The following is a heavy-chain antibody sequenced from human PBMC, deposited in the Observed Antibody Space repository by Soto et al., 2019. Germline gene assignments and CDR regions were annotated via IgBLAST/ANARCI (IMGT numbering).Heavy chain of an antibody. CDR3: ARHDGDGYNSPPDY. CDR2: IYYSGST. D-gene: IGHD5-12*01. J-gene: IGHJ4*02. Sequence: ETLSLTCTVSVGSISSSSYYWGWIRQPPGKGLEWIGSIYYSGSTYYNPSLKSRVTISVDTSKNQFSLKLSSVTAADTAVYYCARHDGDGYNSPPDYWGQGTLVTVSS. CDR1: VGSISSSSYY. V-gene: IGHV4-39*01.